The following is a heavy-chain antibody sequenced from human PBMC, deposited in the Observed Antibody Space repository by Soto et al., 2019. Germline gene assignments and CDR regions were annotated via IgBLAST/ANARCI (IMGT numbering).Heavy chain of an antibody. Sequence: PSETLSLTCTDYGRSSSSYYWSWIRQPPGKGLEWIGHIYYSGYTNTNYNPSLKSRVTISVDTSKSQFSLKLSSVTAADTAVYYCARDYYYDSSGHPVAYYYGMDVWGQGTTVTVSS. D-gene: IGHD3-22*01. J-gene: IGHJ6*02. CDR2: IYYSGYTNT. CDR3: ARDYYYDSSGHPVAYYYGMDV. CDR1: GRSSSSYY. V-gene: IGHV4-59*01.